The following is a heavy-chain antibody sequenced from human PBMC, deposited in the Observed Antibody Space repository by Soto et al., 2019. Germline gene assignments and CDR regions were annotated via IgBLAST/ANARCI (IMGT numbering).Heavy chain of an antibody. CDR1: GFTFSNAW. J-gene: IGHJ4*01. D-gene: IGHD2-15*01. Sequence: PGGSLRLSCAASGFTFSNAWMSWVRQAPGKGLEWVGRIKSKTDGRTTDYAAPVKGRFTSTRDYSKNTLYLQMNSLKTEDTAVYYCTTLPHIGMVVAATDTTVDYWGHGALVTVSS. CDR3: TTLPHIGMVVAATDTTVDY. V-gene: IGHV3-15*01. CDR2: IKSKTDGRTT.